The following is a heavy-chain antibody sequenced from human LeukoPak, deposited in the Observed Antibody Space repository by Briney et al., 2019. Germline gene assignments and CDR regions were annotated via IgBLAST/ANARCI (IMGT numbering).Heavy chain of an antibody. CDR1: GGSISSSSYY. D-gene: IGHD3-22*01. CDR3: ARDLTIVVAVSGLEINWFDP. V-gene: IGHV4-39*07. Sequence: SETLSLTCTVSGGSISSSSYYWGWIRQPPGKGLEWIGSIYYSGSTYYNPSLKSRVTISVDTSKNQFSLKLSSVTAADTAVYYCARDLTIVVAVSGLEINWFDPWGQGTLVTVSS. J-gene: IGHJ5*02. CDR2: IYYSGST.